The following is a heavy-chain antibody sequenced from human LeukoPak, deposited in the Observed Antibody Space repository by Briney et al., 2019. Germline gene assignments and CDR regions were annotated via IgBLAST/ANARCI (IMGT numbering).Heavy chain of an antibody. CDR2: INPNSGGT. Sequence: GASVKVFCKASGYTFTGYYMHWVRQAPGQGLEWMGWINPNSGGTNYAQKFQGRVTMTRDTAISTAYMELSRLRSDDTAVYYCARDLGYYGSGKPTPYWFDPWGQGTLVTVSS. V-gene: IGHV1-2*02. D-gene: IGHD3-10*01. CDR3: ARDLGYYGSGKPTPYWFDP. CDR1: GYTFTGYY. J-gene: IGHJ5*02.